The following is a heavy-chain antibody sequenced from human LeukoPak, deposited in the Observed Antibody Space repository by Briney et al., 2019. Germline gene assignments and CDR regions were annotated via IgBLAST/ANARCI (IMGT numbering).Heavy chain of an antibody. Sequence: GGSLRLSCITSGFTFGDYAMSWFRQAPGKGLEWVSFIKTKAFGGTTEYAASVKGRFTISRDDSKSIAYLHMDSLKTEDTAMYYCTTIPTMVRGVMSYWGQGTLVTVSS. D-gene: IGHD3-10*01. CDR3: TTIPTMVRGVMSY. CDR2: IKTKAFGGTT. CDR1: GFTFGDYA. V-gene: IGHV3-49*03. J-gene: IGHJ4*02.